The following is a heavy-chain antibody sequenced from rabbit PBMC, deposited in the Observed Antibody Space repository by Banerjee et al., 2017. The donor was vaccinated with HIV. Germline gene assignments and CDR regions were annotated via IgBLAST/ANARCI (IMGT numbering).Heavy chain of an antibody. V-gene: IGHV1S40*01. CDR3: ARESTGNSQAFNL. J-gene: IGHJ4*01. Sequence: QSLEESGGGLVKPGASLTLTCTASGIDFSSYYYMCWVRQAPGKGLEWIACIYAGSSGSTYYASWAKGRFTISKTSSTTVTLQMTSLTAADTATYFCARESTGNSQAFNLWGQGTLVTVS. CDR2: IYAGSSGST. D-gene: IGHD7-1*01. CDR1: GIDFSSYYY.